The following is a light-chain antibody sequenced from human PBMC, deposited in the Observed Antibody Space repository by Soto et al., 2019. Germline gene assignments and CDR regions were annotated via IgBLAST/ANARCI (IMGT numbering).Light chain of an antibody. V-gene: IGKV3-15*01. CDR1: QSVGSN. Sequence: EIVMTQSPATLSVSPGERATLSCRASQSVGSNLAWYQQKPGQAPRLLIYGAYIRATGVPARFSGSGSGTEFTLTISSLQSEDFAVYYCQHYKTWPLAFGGGTKVDI. CDR2: GAY. CDR3: QHYKTWPLA. J-gene: IGKJ4*01.